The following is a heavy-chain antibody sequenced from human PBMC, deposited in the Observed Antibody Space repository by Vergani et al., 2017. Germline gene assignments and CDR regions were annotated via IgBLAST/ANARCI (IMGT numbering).Heavy chain of an antibody. Sequence: EVQLVESGGGLVKPGGSLRLSCAASGFTFSNAWMSWVRQAPGKGLEWVGRIKSKTDGGTTDYAATVKGRFTISRDDAKNTQYLQMNSLKTEDTAVYYCTATXDYVWGSYRHKGVGMDVWGQGTTVTVSS. CDR3: TATXDYVWGSYRHKGVGMDV. CDR1: GFTFSNAW. D-gene: IGHD3-16*02. CDR2: IKSKTDGGTT. J-gene: IGHJ6*02. V-gene: IGHV3-15*01.